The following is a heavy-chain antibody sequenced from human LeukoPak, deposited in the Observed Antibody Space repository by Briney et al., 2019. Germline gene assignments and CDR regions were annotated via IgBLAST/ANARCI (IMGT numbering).Heavy chain of an antibody. CDR3: AREYCSSTSCPSRYYYYGMDV. CDR1: GYTFTGYY. J-gene: IGHJ6*02. V-gene: IGHV1-2*04. CDR2: INPNSGGT. D-gene: IGHD2-2*01. Sequence: GASVKVSCKASGYTFTGYYMHWVRQAPGQGLEWMGWINPNSGGTNYAQKFQGWVTMTRDTSISTAYMELSRLRSDDRAVYYCAREYCSSTSCPSRYYYYGMDVWGQGTTVTVSS.